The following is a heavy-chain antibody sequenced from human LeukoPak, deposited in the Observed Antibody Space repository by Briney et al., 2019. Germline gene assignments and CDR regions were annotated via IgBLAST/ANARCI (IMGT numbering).Heavy chain of an antibody. Sequence: GGSLRLSCAASGFTFSNYAMSWVRQAPGMGLEWVSVLTGSGTTTFYADSVKGRFNISRDNSKNTLYLQMNSLRAEDTAAYFCAKTQGYSGYDSEFVKWGQGTLVSVSS. J-gene: IGHJ4*02. CDR3: AKTQGYSGYDSEFVK. CDR1: GFTFSNYA. D-gene: IGHD5-12*01. V-gene: IGHV3-23*01. CDR2: LTGSGTTT.